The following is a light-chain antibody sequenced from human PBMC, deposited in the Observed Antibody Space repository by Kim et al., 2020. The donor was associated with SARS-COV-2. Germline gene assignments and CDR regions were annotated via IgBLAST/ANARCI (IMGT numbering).Light chain of an antibody. CDR2: GAS. V-gene: IGKV3-20*01. J-gene: IGKJ1*01. Sequence: SPGGRATRSCGASQSVSSNYLAWYQQKPGQAPRLLIYGASSRATGIPDRFSGSGSGTDFTLTITRLEPEDFAVYYCQQYSSSPATFGQGTKVDIK. CDR3: QQYSSSPAT. CDR1: QSVSSNY.